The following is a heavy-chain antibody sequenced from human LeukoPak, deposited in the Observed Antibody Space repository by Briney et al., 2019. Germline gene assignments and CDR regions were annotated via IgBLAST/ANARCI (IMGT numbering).Heavy chain of an antibody. CDR2: ISYDGSNK. V-gene: IGHV3-30*04. CDR3: ARERISPARMAFDI. CDR1: GFTFSSYA. D-gene: IGHD1-14*01. J-gene: IGHJ3*02. Sequence: PGGSLRLSCAASGFTFSSYAMHWVRQAPGKGLEWVAVISYDGSNKYYADSVKGRFTISRDNSKNTLYLQMNSLRAEDTAVYYCARERISPARMAFDIWGQGTMVTVSS.